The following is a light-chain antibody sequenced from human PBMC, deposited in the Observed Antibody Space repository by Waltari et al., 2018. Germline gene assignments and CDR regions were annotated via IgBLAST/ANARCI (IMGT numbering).Light chain of an antibody. V-gene: IGKV3-20*01. CDR1: QSVTRA. Sequence: EIVLTQSPGTLSLSPGESATLSCRTSQSVTRALAWYQQKPGQAPRLLIYGASNRATGLPDRFSGSGSGTDFSLTNSSLEPEDFAVYYCQHYLRLPVTFGQGTKVEVK. CDR2: GAS. CDR3: QHYLRLPVT. J-gene: IGKJ1*01.